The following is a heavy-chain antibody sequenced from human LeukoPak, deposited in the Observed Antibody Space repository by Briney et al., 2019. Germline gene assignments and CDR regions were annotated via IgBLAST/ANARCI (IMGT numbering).Heavy chain of an antibody. J-gene: IGHJ1*01. Sequence: GRSLRLSCVVSGFTFNSCWMNWVRQAPGKGLEWVAHINPDGRDTYYVDSVKGRLTISRDNAQNSMYLQMNSLRVEDTAVYYCATWGDTTAEYFQRWGQGTLVTVSS. V-gene: IGHV3-7*01. CDR2: INPDGRDT. CDR3: ATWGDTTAEYFQR. D-gene: IGHD2-21*02. CDR1: GFTFNSCW.